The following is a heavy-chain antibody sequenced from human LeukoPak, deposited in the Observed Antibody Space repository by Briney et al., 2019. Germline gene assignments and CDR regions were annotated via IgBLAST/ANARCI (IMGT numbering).Heavy chain of an antibody. J-gene: IGHJ3*02. Sequence: GGSLRLSCAASGSTFSNYAMTWVRQAPGKGLEWVSVFSHSGGSTYYADSVKGRFTISRDNSKNTLYLQMNSLRAEDTAVYYCAKGEYNYGSWTRAFDIWGQGTMVTVSS. D-gene: IGHD5-18*01. CDR1: GSTFSNYA. CDR3: AKGEYNYGSWTRAFDI. V-gene: IGHV3-23*01. CDR2: FSHSGGST.